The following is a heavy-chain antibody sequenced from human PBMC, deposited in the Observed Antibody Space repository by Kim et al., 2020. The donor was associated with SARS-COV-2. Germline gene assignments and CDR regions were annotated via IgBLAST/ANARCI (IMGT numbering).Heavy chain of an antibody. CDR2: IIPIFGTA. Sequence: SVKVSCKASGGTFSSYAISWVRQAPGQGLEWMGGIIPIFGTANYAQKFQGRVTITADESTSPAYMELSSLRSEDTAVYYCARDEASYGSGGYLIRDYYYGMDVWGQVTTVTVSS. J-gene: IGHJ6*01. D-gene: IGHD3-10*01. CDR3: ARDEASYGSGGYLIRDYYYGMDV. V-gene: IGHV1-69*13. CDR1: GGTFSSYA.